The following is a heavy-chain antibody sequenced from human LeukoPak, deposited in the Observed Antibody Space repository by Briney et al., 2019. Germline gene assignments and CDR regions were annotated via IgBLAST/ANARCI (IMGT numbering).Heavy chain of an antibody. J-gene: IGHJ6*03. CDR2: MYSGGST. D-gene: IGHD3-16*01. CDR3: ARRRDDILSYSYDYYMDV. V-gene: IGHV3-66*01. CDR1: GFTVSSNY. Sequence: GGSLRLSCAASGFTVSSNYMSWVRQAPGKGLEWVSVMYSGGSTYYADSVKGRFTVSGDNSKNTLYLQMNSLRAEDTAVYYCARRRDDILSYSYDYYMDVWGKGTTVTVSS.